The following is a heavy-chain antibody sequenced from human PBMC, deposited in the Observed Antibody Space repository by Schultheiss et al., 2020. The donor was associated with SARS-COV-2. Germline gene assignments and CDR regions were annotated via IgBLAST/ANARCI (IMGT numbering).Heavy chain of an antibody. V-gene: IGHV3-33*01. D-gene: IGHD3-16*01. J-gene: IGHJ4*02. CDR2: IWYDGSNK. CDR3: ARDYGQSYFDY. CDR1: GFTFSSYG. Sequence: GGSLRLSCAASGFTFSSYGMHWVRQAPGKGLEWVAVIWYDGSNKYYADSVKGRFTISRDNSKNTLYLQMNSLRAEDTAVYYCARDYGQSYFDYWGQGTLVTVS.